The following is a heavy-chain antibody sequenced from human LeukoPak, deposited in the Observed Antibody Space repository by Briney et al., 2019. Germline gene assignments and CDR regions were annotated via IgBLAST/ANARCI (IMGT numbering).Heavy chain of an antibody. Sequence: PGRSLRLSCAASGFTFDDYATHWVRQAPGKGLEWVSGISWNSGSIGYADSVKGRFTISRDNAKNSLYLQMNSVRAEDTALYYCAKAGDSSGHYGMDVWGQGTTVTVSS. CDR3: AKAGDSSGHYGMDV. CDR2: ISWNSGSI. V-gene: IGHV3-9*01. D-gene: IGHD3-22*01. J-gene: IGHJ6*02. CDR1: GFTFDDYA.